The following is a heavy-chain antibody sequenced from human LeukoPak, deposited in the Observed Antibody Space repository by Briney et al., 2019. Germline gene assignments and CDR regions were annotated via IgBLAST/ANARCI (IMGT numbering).Heavy chain of an antibody. V-gene: IGHV3-74*01. D-gene: IGHD3-22*01. J-gene: IGHJ5*02. CDR3: ARALRYYDSSP. Sequence: GRCLRPACAAPGFTLSSYWMHWVRHAPGKGLVWVSRINSDGSSTIYTDSVKGRFTISRDNAKITLYLQMNNLRAEDTAVYYCARALRYYDSSPWGQGTLVTVSS. CDR1: GFTLSSYW. CDR2: INSDGSST.